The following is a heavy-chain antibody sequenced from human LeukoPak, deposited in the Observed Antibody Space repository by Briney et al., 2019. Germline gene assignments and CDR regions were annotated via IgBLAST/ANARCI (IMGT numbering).Heavy chain of an antibody. CDR1: GYTFTTYA. CDR2: FDPEDGET. V-gene: IGHV1-24*01. J-gene: IGHJ4*02. D-gene: IGHD3-22*01. Sequence: ASVKVSCKASGYTFTTYAMHWVRQAPGKGLEWMGGFDPEDGETIYAQKFQGRVTMTEDTSTDTAYMELSSLRSEDTAVYYCATVSSSGYYYGLDYWGQGTLVTVSS. CDR3: ATVSSSGYYYGLDY.